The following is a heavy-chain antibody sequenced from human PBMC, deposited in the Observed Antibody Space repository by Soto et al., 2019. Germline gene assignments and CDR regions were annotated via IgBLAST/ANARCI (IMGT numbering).Heavy chain of an antibody. CDR1: GGSISSSSYY. CDR2: IYYSGST. D-gene: IGHD4-17*01. CDR3: ARHGFVTTVTYFDY. V-gene: IGHV4-39*01. Sequence: ASETLSLTCTVSGGSISSSSYYWGWIRQPPGKGLEWIGGIYYSGSTYYNPSLKSRVTISVDTSKNQFSLKLSSVTAADTAVYYCARHGFVTTVTYFDYWGQGTLVTVSS. J-gene: IGHJ4*02.